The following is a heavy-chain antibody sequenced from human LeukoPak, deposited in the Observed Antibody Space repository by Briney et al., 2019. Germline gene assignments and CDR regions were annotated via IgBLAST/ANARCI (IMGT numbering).Heavy chain of an antibody. J-gene: IGHJ6*03. CDR2: IWHDGSNK. V-gene: IGHV3-33*06. Sequence: GGSLRLSCAASGFTFSDYGMHWVRQAPGKGLEWVAVIWHDGSNKYYADSVQGRFTISRDSSKNTLYLQMNSLRAEDTAVYYCAKDGDAGTSYYFYYMDVRGKGTTVTVSS. CDR1: GFTFSDYG. D-gene: IGHD7-27*01. CDR3: AKDGDAGTSYYFYYMDV.